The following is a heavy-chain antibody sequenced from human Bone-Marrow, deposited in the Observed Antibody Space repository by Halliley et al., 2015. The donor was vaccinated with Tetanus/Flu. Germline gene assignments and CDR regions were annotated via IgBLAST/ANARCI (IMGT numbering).Heavy chain of an antibody. CDR3: ARMSFSGWYPLDY. Sequence: SYISSNCRNTQYADSVKGRFTISRDNAKTSLYLQMNSLRAEDTALYYCARMSFSGWYPLDYWGQGTLVTVSA. D-gene: IGHD6-19*01. J-gene: IGHJ4*02. CDR2: ISSNCRNT. V-gene: IGHV3-11*03.